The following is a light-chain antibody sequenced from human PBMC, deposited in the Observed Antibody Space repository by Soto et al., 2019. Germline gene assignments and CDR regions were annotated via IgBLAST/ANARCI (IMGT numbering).Light chain of an antibody. CDR3: QQRTNWPPLT. CDR1: QSVGRNY. CDR2: DAS. Sequence: DIGLTQSPGPLSLSPGERATLSCRASQSVGRNYLAWYQQKPGQAPRLLIYDASNRATGIPVRFSGSGSGTDFTLSISSLEPEDSAVYYCQQRTNWPPLTFGGGTKVDIK. J-gene: IGKJ4*01. V-gene: IGKV3D-20*02.